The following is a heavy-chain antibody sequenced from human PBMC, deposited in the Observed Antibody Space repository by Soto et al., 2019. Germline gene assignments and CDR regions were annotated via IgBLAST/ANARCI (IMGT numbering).Heavy chain of an antibody. J-gene: IGHJ4*01. D-gene: IGHD3-10*01. CDR1: GYSFTSYW. V-gene: IGHV5-51*01. CDR2: IYPGDSDT. Sequence: PGESLKISCKGSGYSFTSYWIGWVRQMPGKGLEWMGIIYPGDSDTRYSPSFQGQVTISADKSISTAYLQWSSLKASDTAMYYCARLGRNYYGSGSYYKKRSHFDYWGHGTLVTVSS. CDR3: ARLGRNYYGSGSYYKKRSHFDY.